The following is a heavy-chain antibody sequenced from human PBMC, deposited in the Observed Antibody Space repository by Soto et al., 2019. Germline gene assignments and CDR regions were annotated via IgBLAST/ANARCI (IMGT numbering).Heavy chain of an antibody. CDR3: ARDPGLGGVPGEGY. CDR1: GGTFSSYA. CDR2: IIPIFGTA. V-gene: IGHV1-69*12. Sequence: QVQLVQSGAEVKKPGSSVKVSCKASGGTFSSYAISWVRQAPGQGLEWMGGIIPIFGTANYAQKFQGRVTITADESTSTADMELSSLRSEDTAVYYCARDPGLGGVPGEGYWGQGTLVTVSS. D-gene: IGHD3-16*01. J-gene: IGHJ4*02.